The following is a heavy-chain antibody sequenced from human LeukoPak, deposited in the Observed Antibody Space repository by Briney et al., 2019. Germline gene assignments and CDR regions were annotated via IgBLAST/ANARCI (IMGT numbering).Heavy chain of an antibody. CDR1: GFTFSSYA. D-gene: IGHD3-3*01. CDR2: ISGSGGST. CDR3: ITGDYDFWSGFYSPNHYFDY. Sequence: GGSLRLSCAASGFTFSSYAMSWVRQAPGKGLEWVSAISGSGGSTYYADSVKGRFTISRDNSKNTLYLQMNSLKTEDTAVYYCITGDYDFWSGFYSPNHYFDYWGQGTLVTVSS. V-gene: IGHV3-23*01. J-gene: IGHJ4*02.